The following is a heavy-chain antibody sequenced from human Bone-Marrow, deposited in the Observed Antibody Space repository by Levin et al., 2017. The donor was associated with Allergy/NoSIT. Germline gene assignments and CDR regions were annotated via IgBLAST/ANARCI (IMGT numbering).Heavy chain of an antibody. CDR3: ARRGGDGWGAFDV. Sequence: RASVKVSCAASGFTVSNNVMTWVRQAPGKGPDWVSAFSQTDDRTWYADSVRGRFTISRDNSKNAVYLQMHSLRAEDTAVYYCARRGGDGWGAFDVWGQGTEVSVSS. J-gene: IGHJ3*01. D-gene: IGHD5-24*01. CDR2: FSQTDDRT. V-gene: IGHV3-23*01. CDR1: GFTVSNNV.